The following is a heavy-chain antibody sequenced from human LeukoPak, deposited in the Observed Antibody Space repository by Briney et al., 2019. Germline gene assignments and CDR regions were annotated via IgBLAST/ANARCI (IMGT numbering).Heavy chain of an antibody. Sequence: GGSLRLSCAASGFTFDDYAMHWVRQAPGKGLEWVSGISWNSGSIGYADSVKGRFTISRDNAKNSLYLQMNSLRAEDTALYYCAKGLGAAIKYYFDYWGQGTLATVSS. CDR3: AKGLGAAIKYYFDY. CDR2: ISWNSGSI. CDR1: GFTFDDYA. J-gene: IGHJ4*02. V-gene: IGHV3-9*01. D-gene: IGHD1-26*01.